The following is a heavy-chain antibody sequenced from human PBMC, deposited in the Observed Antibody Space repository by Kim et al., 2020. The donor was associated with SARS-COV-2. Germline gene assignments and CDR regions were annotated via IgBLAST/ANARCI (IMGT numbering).Heavy chain of an antibody. CDR2: IIPIFGTA. Sequence: SVKVSCKASGGTFSSYAISWVRQAPGQGLEWMGGIIPIFGTANYAQKFQGRVTITADKSTSTAYMELSSLRSEDTAVYYCAREAAEYYYYGMDVWGQGTTVTVSS. J-gene: IGHJ6*02. V-gene: IGHV1-69*06. CDR3: AREAAEYYYYGMDV. CDR1: GGTFSSYA.